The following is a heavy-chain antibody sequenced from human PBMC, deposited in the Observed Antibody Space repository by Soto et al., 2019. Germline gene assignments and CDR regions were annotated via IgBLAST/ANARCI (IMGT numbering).Heavy chain of an antibody. Sequence: DVQLVESGGGLVQPGGSLRLYCAASGFSLSSYWMSWVRQAPGKGLEWVANMNQDGSESDYVGSVKGRFTFTRDNAKNSLYLQMHSLRAEDTAVYYCARLSTSAGRRDLACWGQGTLVTVSS. J-gene: IGHJ4*02. CDR2: MNQDGSES. V-gene: IGHV3-7*01. CDR3: ARLSTSAGRRDLAC. CDR1: GFSLSSYW.